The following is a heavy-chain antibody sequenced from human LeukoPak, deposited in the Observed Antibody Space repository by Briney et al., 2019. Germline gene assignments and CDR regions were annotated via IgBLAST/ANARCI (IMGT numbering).Heavy chain of an antibody. J-gene: IGHJ5*02. CDR2: INHSGST. CDR1: GVSFSGYY. Sequence: PSETLSLTCAVYGVSFSGYYWSWIRQPPGKGLEWIGEINHSGSTNYNPSLKSRVTISVDTSKNQFSLKLSSVTAADTAVYYCARGGIQLWLPVRFDPWGQGTLVTVSS. V-gene: IGHV4-34*01. CDR3: ARGGIQLWLPVRFDP. D-gene: IGHD5-18*01.